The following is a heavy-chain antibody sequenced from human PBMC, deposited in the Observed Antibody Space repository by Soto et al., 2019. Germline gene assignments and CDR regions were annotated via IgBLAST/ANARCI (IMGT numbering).Heavy chain of an antibody. Sequence: HSGGSLRLSCAASGFTFSSYAMSWVRQAPGKGLEWVSAISGSGGSTYYADSVKGRFTISRDNSKNTLYLQMNSLRAEDTAVYYCAKDQIGRKYSSGWTTHYWGQGTLVTVSS. CDR2: ISGSGGST. CDR1: GFTFSSYA. D-gene: IGHD6-19*01. V-gene: IGHV3-23*01. CDR3: AKDQIGRKYSSGWTTHY. J-gene: IGHJ4*02.